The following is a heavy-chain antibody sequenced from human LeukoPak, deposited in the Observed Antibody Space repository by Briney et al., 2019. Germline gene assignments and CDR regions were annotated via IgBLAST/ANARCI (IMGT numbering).Heavy chain of an antibody. CDR1: GFTFSNYG. CDR3: AKSQSRVPTFDDY. D-gene: IGHD4-11*01. J-gene: IGHJ4*02. CDR2: ISGSGGST. Sequence: PGGSLRLSCAASGFTFSNYGIHWVRQAPGKGLEWVSAISGSGGSTYYADSVKGRFTISRDNSKNTLYLQMNSLRAEDTAVYYCAKSQSRVPTFDDYWGQGTLVTVSS. V-gene: IGHV3-23*01.